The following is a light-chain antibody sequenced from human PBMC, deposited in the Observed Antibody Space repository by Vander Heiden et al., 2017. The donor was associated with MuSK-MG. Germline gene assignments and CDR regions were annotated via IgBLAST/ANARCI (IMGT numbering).Light chain of an antibody. J-gene: IGKJ4*01. CDR3: QQYGSSPLLT. CDR2: GAS. CDR1: QSVSSSY. V-gene: IGKV3-20*01. Sequence: EIVLTQSPGTLSLSPGERATLSCSASQSVSSSYLAWYQQKPCQAPRLLIYGASSRATGIQDRFSGSGSGTDFTLTISRLEPEDFAVYYCQQYGSSPLLTFGGGTKVEIK.